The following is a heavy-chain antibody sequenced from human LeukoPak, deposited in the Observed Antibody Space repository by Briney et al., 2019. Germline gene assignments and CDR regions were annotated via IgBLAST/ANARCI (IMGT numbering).Heavy chain of an antibody. Sequence: PSETLFLTCTVSGGSINSYYWSWIRQSPGKGLEWIGNIYYTGSTNYNPSLKSRVTISVDTSKNQFSLKLTSVTAADTAIYYCARLPLDYGDYGGFEYWGQGILVTVST. CDR3: ARLPLDYGDYGGFEY. CDR1: GGSINSYY. J-gene: IGHJ4*02. D-gene: IGHD4-23*01. CDR2: IYYTGST. V-gene: IGHV4-59*01.